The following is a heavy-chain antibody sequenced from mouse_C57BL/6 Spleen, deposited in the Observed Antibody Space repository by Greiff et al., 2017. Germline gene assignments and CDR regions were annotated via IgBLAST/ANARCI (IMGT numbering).Heavy chain of an antibody. D-gene: IGHD1-1*01. CDR3: ARRAVVLDY. J-gene: IGHJ2*01. CDR2: IDPSDSYT. V-gene: IGHV1-69*01. Sequence: QVHVKQPGAELVMPGASVKLSCKASGYTFTSYWMHWVKQRPGQGLEWIGEIDPSDSYTNYNQKFKGKSTLTVDKSSSTAYMQLSSLTSEDSAVYYCARRAVVLDYWGQGTTLTVSS. CDR1: GYTFTSYW.